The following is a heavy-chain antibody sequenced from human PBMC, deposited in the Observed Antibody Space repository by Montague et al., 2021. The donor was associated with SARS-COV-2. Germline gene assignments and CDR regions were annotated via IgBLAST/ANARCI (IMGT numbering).Heavy chain of an antibody. Sequence: SETLSLTCTVSGGSNSRYYWSWIRQPPGKGLEWIGYVSDSGSDYXPPLKSRVSISVDTSKKLFSLSLSSVTAADTAIYYCARHRKDYDILTGYSTSFYYDMDVWGQGTTVTVSS. V-gene: IGHV4-59*08. CDR2: VSDSGS. CDR1: GGSNSRYY. D-gene: IGHD3-9*01. CDR3: ARHRKDYDILTGYSTSFYYDMDV. J-gene: IGHJ6*02.